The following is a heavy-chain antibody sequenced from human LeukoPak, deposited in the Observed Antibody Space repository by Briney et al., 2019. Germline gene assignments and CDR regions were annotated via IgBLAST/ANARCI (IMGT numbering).Heavy chain of an antibody. J-gene: IGHJ4*02. Sequence: PGGSLRLSCASSGFTSCSYSMNWVRQAPGKGLEWVSYISSSSSTIYYADSVKGRFTISRDNAKNSLYLQMNSLRAEDTAVYYCARLGVWFGELWDFDYWGQGTLVTVSS. V-gene: IGHV3-48*01. D-gene: IGHD3-10*01. CDR1: GFTSCSYS. CDR3: ARLGVWFGELWDFDY. CDR2: ISSSSSTI.